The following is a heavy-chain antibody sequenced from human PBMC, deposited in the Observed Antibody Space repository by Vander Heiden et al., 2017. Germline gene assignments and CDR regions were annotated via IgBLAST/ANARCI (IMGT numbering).Heavy chain of an antibody. CDR2: IIPVFGVS. J-gene: IGHJ6*02. V-gene: IGHV1-69*01. CDR1: GGSFSSYA. Sequence: QVQLVQSGAEVQKPGSSVKVSCKASGGSFSSYAISWVRQAPGQGLEWMGGIIPVFGVSNYAERFQGRVTITADESTSTVYMELSSLRSEDSAVYYCARARRANYYYDMDVWGQGTTVTVSS. CDR3: ARARRANYYYDMDV.